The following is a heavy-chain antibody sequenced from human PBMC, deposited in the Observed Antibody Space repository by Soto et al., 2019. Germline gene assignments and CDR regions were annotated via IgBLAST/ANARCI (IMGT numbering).Heavy chain of an antibody. CDR2: ISGYNGKT. V-gene: IGHV1-18*01. CDR1: GYTFTSYG. CDR3: AREGDVTYYYYGTYV. Sequence: QVQLVQSGGEVKKPGASVKVSCKASGYTFTSYGISWVRQAPGQGLEWMGWISGYNGKTNYAQKVQDRVTMTTDTSTSTVYMELRSLRSDDTAVYYCAREGDVTYYYYGTYVWGQGTTVTVSS. J-gene: IGHJ6*02. D-gene: IGHD2-21*02.